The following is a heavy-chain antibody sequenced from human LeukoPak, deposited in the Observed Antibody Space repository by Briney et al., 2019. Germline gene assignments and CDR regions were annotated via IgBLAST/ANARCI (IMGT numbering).Heavy chain of an antibody. CDR1: GYTFTSYY. V-gene: IGHV1-46*01. D-gene: IGHD6-19*01. CDR2: INPSGGST. J-gene: IGHJ3*02. Sequence: PRASVKVSCKASGYTFTSYYTHWVRQAPGQGLEWMGIINPSGGSTSYAQKFQGRVTMTRDMSTSTVYMELSSLRSEDTAVYYCARAMGSRWNGGGRRNAFDIWGQGTMVTVSS. CDR3: ARAMGSRWNGGGRRNAFDI.